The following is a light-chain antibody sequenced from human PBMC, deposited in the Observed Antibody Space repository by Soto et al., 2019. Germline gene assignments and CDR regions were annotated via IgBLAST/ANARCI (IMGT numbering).Light chain of an antibody. Sequence: EIVLTQSPGTLSLSPGERATLSCRASQSISSRYLVWYQQKSGQSPRVLIYGASSRATGIPDRFSGSGSGTDFTLTISRLEPEDFAVYYCQQYGSSLPYTFGQGTKVEIK. CDR3: QQYGSSLPYT. CDR2: GAS. J-gene: IGKJ2*01. CDR1: QSISSRY. V-gene: IGKV3-20*01.